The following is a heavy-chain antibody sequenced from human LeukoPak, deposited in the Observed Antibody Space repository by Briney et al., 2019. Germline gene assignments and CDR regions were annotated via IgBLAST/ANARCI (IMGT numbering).Heavy chain of an antibody. CDR2: TYSDGST. Sequence: GGSLRLPCAASGFTVSRNYMSWVRQAPGKGLEGVSLTYSDGSTSYPDSVKGRFTISRDNSKNTLSLQLNSLRAEDTAVYYCARDGGSSTMEPTGGYYYYGMDVWGQGTTVTVSS. D-gene: IGHD1-1*01. CDR1: GFTVSRNY. J-gene: IGHJ6*02. V-gene: IGHV3-53*01. CDR3: ARDGGSSTMEPTGGYYYYGMDV.